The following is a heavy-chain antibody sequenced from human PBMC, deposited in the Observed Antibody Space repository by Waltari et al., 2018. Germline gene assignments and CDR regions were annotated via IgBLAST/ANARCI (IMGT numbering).Heavy chain of an antibody. CDR1: GYTFPAFA. Sequence: QVQLVPSGAEVKKPGASVKVSCQASGYTFPAFARHWVQQAPGQGLEWMGWINPTNGATGYAQKFQGRVTMTRDTSIRAAYMELKSLRYDDTAVYFCARGGGYTISEPGDFWGQGTLVTVSS. J-gene: IGHJ4*02. V-gene: IGHV1-2*02. CDR2: INPTNGAT. CDR3: ARGGGYTISEPGDF. D-gene: IGHD2-15*01.